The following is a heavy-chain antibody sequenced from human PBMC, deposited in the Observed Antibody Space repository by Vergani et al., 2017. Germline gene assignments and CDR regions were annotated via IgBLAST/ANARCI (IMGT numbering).Heavy chain of an antibody. J-gene: IGHJ5*02. Sequence: QLQLQESGPGLVKPSATLSLTCSVSGASIRSSNYYWGWIRQPPGKGLEWIASIYYSGSTYYNPSLKRRVTISVEPSKNQFSLKLSSVTAADTAVYFCARHSTVEWLVKLGWIDPWGQGILVTVSS. D-gene: IGHD6-19*01. CDR1: GASIRSSNYY. CDR3: ARHSTVEWLVKLGWIDP. CDR2: IYYSGST. V-gene: IGHV4-39*01.